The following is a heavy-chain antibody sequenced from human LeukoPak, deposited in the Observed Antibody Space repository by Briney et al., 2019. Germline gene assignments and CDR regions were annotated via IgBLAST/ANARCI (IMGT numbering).Heavy chain of an antibody. CDR1: AFTFTIYA. D-gene: IGHD3-10*01. Sequence: GRCLRLSWPASAFTFTIYAIHWARHPPGEGLEYVSSVSSNGLSTYYADSVKGRFTISRDNAKNTLYLQMSSLRVEDTDVYYCVKSLRGYYGSGSYWGAFDIWGQGTMVTVSS. CDR2: VSSNGLST. V-gene: IGHV3-64D*06. CDR3: VKSLRGYYGSGSYWGAFDI. J-gene: IGHJ3*02.